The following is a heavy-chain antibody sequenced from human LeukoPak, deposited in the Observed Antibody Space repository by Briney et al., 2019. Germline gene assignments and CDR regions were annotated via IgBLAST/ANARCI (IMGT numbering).Heavy chain of an antibody. V-gene: IGHV4-39*07. CDR2: IYHSGST. CDR3: ARVGLPSRMFDY. D-gene: IGHD3/OR15-3a*01. J-gene: IGHJ4*02. CDR1: GGSISSSSYY. Sequence: PSETLSLTCTVSGGSISSSSYYWGWIRQPPGKGLEWIGSIYHSGSTYYNPSLKSRVTISVDTSKNQFSLKLSSVTAADTAVYYCARVGLPSRMFDYWGQGTLVTVSS.